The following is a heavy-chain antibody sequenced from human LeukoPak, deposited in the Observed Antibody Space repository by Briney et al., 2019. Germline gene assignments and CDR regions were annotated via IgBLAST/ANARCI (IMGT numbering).Heavy chain of an antibody. J-gene: IGHJ4*02. CDR1: GFTFSSYA. Sequence: PGGSLRLSCAASGFTFSSYAMSWVRQAPGKGLEWVSAISGSGGSTYYADSVKGRFTISRDSSKNTLYLQMNSLRAEDTAVYYCAPSGSYPRGAFDYWGQGTLVTVSS. CDR2: ISGSGGST. V-gene: IGHV3-23*01. D-gene: IGHD1-26*01. CDR3: APSGSYPRGAFDY.